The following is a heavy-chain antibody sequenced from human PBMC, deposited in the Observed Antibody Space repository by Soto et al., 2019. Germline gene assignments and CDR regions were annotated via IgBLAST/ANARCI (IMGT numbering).Heavy chain of an antibody. CDR1: GLTFVNYA. J-gene: IGHJ6*01. D-gene: IGHD2-15*01. CDR2: IGGNSAHI. Sequence: EVQLLESGGGLVQTGGSLRISCVASGLTFVNYAMRWVRQAPGKGLEWVSAIGGNSAHIYYADSVTGRLTLSRDNSKHTVSLQPSSLRVDDTAVYYCARAQVMVVISAMDVWGRATTVTLAS. V-gene: IGHV3-23*01. CDR3: ARAQVMVVISAMDV.